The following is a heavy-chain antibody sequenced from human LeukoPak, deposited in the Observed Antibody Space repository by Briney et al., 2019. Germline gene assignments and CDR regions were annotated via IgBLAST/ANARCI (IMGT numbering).Heavy chain of an antibody. CDR1: GYTFTCYY. Sequence: GASVKVSCKASGYTFTCYYMHWVRQAPGQGLEWMGWINPNSGGTNYAQKFQGRVTITRDTSISTAYMELSRLRSDDTAVYYCARVVGYSSSWYDYWGQGTLVTVSS. CDR2: INPNSGGT. J-gene: IGHJ4*02. CDR3: ARVVGYSSSWYDY. V-gene: IGHV1-2*02. D-gene: IGHD6-13*01.